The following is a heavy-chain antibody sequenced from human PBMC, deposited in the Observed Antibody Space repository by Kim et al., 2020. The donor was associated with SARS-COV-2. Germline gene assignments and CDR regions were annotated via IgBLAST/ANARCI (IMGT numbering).Heavy chain of an antibody. CDR1: GYTFTSFG. Sequence: ASVKVSCKASGYTFTSFGLTWVRQAPGQGLEWMGWISAANGNTKSAQKLQGRVTMTTDTSTSTAYMELRSLRSDDTAVYYCARSPVAGPRGPLDYWGQGTLVTVSS. J-gene: IGHJ4*02. D-gene: IGHD6-19*01. CDR3: ARSPVAGPRGPLDY. CDR2: ISAANGNT. V-gene: IGHV1-18*01.